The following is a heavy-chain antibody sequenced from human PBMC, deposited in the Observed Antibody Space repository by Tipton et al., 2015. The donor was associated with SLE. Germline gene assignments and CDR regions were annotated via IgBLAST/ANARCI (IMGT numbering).Heavy chain of an antibody. CDR1: GGSISSGSYY. J-gene: IGHJ4*02. V-gene: IGHV4-39*07. CDR3: AVRRVGATSVGKSPFDH. Sequence: TLSLTCTVSGGSISSGSYYWSWVRQPPGKGPEWIGEMWHIGTTNYNPSLSGRVTISIDKSKNQFSLKVYSVTAADTAVYYCAVRRVGATSVGKSPFDHWGQGTLVTVSS. D-gene: IGHD1-26*01. CDR2: MWHIGTT.